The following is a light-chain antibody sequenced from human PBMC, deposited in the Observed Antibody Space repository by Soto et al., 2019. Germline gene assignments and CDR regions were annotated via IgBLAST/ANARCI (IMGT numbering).Light chain of an antibody. V-gene: IGKV1-27*01. Sequence: DIQMTQSPSSLSAFVGDRVTITCRASQDIGNFLAWYQQKPGKVPKLLIYAASTLQSGVPSRFSGSGSGTDFTLTISSLQPEDVATYYCPKCKVAPFTFGGGTKVEIK. CDR3: PKCKVAPFT. CDR2: AAS. J-gene: IGKJ4*01. CDR1: QDIGNF.